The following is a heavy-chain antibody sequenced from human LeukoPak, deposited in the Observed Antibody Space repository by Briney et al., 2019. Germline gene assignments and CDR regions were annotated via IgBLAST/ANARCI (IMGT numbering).Heavy chain of an antibody. D-gene: IGHD2-15*01. V-gene: IGHV3-7*01. J-gene: IGHJ4*02. CDR3: ARDSDGYDL. CDR2: TKQDGSEK. CDR1: GFTFSSRW. Sequence: PGGSLRLSRAASGFTFSSRWMSWVRQAPGKGLEWVANTKQDGSEKYYVDSVKGRFTISRDNAKNSLYLQMNSLRVDDTAVYYCARDSDGYDLWGQGTLVTVSS.